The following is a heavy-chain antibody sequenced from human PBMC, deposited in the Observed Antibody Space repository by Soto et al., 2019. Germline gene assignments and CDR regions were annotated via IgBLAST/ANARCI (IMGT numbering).Heavy chain of an antibody. CDR1: GGSISSYY. D-gene: IGHD3-10*01. CDR3: ARDCVTVSYGSGSHGGWFDP. Sequence: QVQLQESGPGLVKPSETLSLTCTVSGGSISSYYWSWIRQPPGKGLEWIGYIYYSGSTNYNPSLKSRVTISVDTSKNQFSLKLSSVTAADTAVYYCARDCVTVSYGSGSHGGWFDPWGQGTLVTVSS. V-gene: IGHV4-59*01. J-gene: IGHJ5*02. CDR2: IYYSGST.